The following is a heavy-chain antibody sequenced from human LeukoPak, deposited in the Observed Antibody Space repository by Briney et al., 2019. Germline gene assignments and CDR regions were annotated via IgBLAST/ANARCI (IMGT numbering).Heavy chain of an antibody. Sequence: SGTLPLTCAVSGGSISSSNWWSWVRQPPGKGLEWIGEVYHSGSTNYNPSLKSRVSISVDKSKNQFSLKLSSVTAADTAVYYCARARRVVVGAPYYFDYWGQGTLVTVSS. CDR1: GGSISSSNW. D-gene: IGHD2-15*01. CDR3: ARARRVVVGAPYYFDY. CDR2: VYHSGST. J-gene: IGHJ4*02. V-gene: IGHV4-4*02.